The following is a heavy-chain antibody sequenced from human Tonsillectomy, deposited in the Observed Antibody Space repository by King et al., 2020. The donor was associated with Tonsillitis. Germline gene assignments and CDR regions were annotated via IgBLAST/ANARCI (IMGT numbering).Heavy chain of an antibody. CDR1: GGSISSGGFS. V-gene: IGHV4-30-2*01. Sequence: QLQESGSGLVKPSQTLSLTCAVSGGSISSGGFSWRWIRQPPGKGLEWIGSIYHSGSTYYNPSLESRVTISVDRSKNQVSLKLSSVTAADTAVYYCARGLRPYYDATVGAFDIWGKGTMDTVSS. CDR2: IYHSGST. CDR3: ARGLRPYYDATVGAFDI. D-gene: IGHD3-3*01. J-gene: IGHJ3*02.